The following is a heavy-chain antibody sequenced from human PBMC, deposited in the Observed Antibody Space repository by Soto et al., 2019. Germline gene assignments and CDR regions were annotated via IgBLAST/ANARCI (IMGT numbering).Heavy chain of an antibody. J-gene: IGHJ4*02. Sequence: SETLSLTCAVYGGSFSGYYWSWIRQPPGKGLEWIGEINHSGSTNYNPSLKSRVTISVDTSKNQFSLKLSSVTAADTAVYYCASRTSGYSRVLFNYWGQGTLVTVSS. V-gene: IGHV4-34*01. CDR3: ASRTSGYSRVLFNY. CDR1: GGSFSGYY. CDR2: INHSGST. D-gene: IGHD3-22*01.